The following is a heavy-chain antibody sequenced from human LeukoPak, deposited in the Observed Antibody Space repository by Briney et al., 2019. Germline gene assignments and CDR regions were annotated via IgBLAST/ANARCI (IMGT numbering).Heavy chain of an antibody. CDR3: AKESKDYDFWSGYPYYYYGMDV. J-gene: IGHJ6*02. D-gene: IGHD3-3*01. V-gene: IGHV3-43*02. CDR1: GFTFDDYA. CDR2: ISGDGGST. Sequence: GGSLRLSCAASGFTFDDYAMHWVRQAPGKGLEWVSLISGDGGSTCYADSVRGRFTISRDNSKNSLYLQMNSLRTEDTALYYCAKESKDYDFWSGYPYYYYGMDVWGQGTTVTVSS.